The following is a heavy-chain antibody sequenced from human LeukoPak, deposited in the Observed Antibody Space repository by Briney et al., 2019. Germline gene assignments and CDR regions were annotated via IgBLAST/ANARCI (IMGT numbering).Heavy chain of an antibody. CDR2: ISSNGGST. J-gene: IGHJ4*02. CDR1: GFTFSSYA. Sequence: GGSLRLSCAASGFTFSSYAMHWVRQAPGKGLEYVSAISSNGGSTYYANSVKGRFTISRDNSKNTLYLQMGSLRAEDMAVYYCARTDRFLEWLPLGYWGQGTLVTVSS. V-gene: IGHV3-64*01. D-gene: IGHD3-3*01. CDR3: ARTDRFLEWLPLGY.